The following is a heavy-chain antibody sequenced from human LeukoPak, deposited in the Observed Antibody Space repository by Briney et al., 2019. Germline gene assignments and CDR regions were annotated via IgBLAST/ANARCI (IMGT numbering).Heavy chain of an antibody. CDR1: GGSISSYY. Sequence: PSETLSLTCTVSGGSISSYYWSWIRQPPGKGLEWIGYIYYSGSTNYNPSLKSRVTISVDTSKNQFSLKLSSVTAADTAVYYCARSHDLTGCTFDYWGQGTLVTVSS. D-gene: IGHD3-9*01. V-gene: IGHV4-59*08. J-gene: IGHJ4*02. CDR3: ARSHDLTGCTFDY. CDR2: IYYSGST.